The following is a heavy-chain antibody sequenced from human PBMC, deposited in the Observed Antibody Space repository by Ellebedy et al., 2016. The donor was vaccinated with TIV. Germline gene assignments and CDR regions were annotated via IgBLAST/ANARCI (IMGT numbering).Heavy chain of an antibody. CDR2: VSYNGGTT. Sequence: GESLKISCVASGFTFNNYALSWVRQAPGKGLEWVSTVSYNGGTTYYADSVKGRFTISRDSSKNTLYLQMNSLRAEDTATYYCALHSGGCGLQICSIFDYWGQGTLVTVSS. CDR3: ALHSGGCGLQICSIFDY. D-gene: IGHD3-10*01. CDR1: GFTFNNYA. V-gene: IGHV3-23*01. J-gene: IGHJ4*02.